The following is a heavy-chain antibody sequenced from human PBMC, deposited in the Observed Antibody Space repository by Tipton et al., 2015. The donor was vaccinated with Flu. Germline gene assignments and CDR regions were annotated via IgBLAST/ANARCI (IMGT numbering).Heavy chain of an antibody. CDR1: GGSISGYY. V-gene: IGHV4-59*01. CDR3: ARDDNTWSFDS. Sequence: GLVKPSETLSLDCPVSGGSISGYYWTWIRQSPGKGLEWIGKIHYRGYATYNPSLWGRATISVDTSRNLFALELRSLTPADTAIYYCARDDNTWSFDSWGQGTLITVSP. J-gene: IGHJ5*01. D-gene: IGHD2/OR15-2a*01. CDR2: IHYRGYA.